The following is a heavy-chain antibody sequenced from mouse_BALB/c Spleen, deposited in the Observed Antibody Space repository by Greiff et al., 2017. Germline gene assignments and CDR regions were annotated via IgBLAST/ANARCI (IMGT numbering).Heavy chain of an antibody. CDR1: GFTFSSYG. CDR2: ISSGGSYT. J-gene: IGHJ4*01. V-gene: IGHV5-6*01. Sequence: EVQLQESGGDLVKPGGSLKLSCAASGFTFSSYGMSWVRQTPDKRLEWVATISSGGSYTYYPDSVKGRFTISRDNAKNTLYLQMSSLKSEDTAMYYCARRERYDVSYAMDYWGQGTSVTVSS. D-gene: IGHD2-14*01. CDR3: ARRERYDVSYAMDY.